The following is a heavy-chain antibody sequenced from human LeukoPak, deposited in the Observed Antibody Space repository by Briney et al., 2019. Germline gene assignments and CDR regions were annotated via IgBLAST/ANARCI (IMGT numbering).Heavy chain of an antibody. Sequence: GGSLRLSCAASGFTFEDYAMHWVRQAPGKGLEWVSGISWNSGYIGYEDSVKGRFTISRDNAKNSLYLQMNSLRAEDTALYYCAKGSYGSGSYVDYWGQGTLITVSS. CDR3: AKGSYGSGSYVDY. CDR2: ISWNSGYI. D-gene: IGHD3-10*01. CDR1: GFTFEDYA. V-gene: IGHV3-9*01. J-gene: IGHJ4*02.